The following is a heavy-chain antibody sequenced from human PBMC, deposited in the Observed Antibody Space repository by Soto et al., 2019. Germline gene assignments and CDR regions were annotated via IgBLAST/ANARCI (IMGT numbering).Heavy chain of an antibody. CDR1: GFTFSSYW. J-gene: IGHJ5*02. CDR3: ASSGSYGNNWFDP. CDR2: INSDGSST. Sequence: EVQLVESGGGLVQPGGSLRLSCAASGFTFSSYWMHWVRQAPGKGLVWVSRINSDGSSTSYADSVKGRFTTSRDNAKNTLYLQMNSLRAEDTAVYYCASSGSYGNNWFDPWGQGTLVTVSS. V-gene: IGHV3-74*01. D-gene: IGHD1-26*01.